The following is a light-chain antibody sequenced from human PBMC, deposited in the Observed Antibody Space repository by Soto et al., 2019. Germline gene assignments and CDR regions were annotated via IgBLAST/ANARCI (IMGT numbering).Light chain of an antibody. J-gene: IGKJ1*01. CDR2: DAS. CDR3: HQYNSYSGT. CDR1: QSISSW. Sequence: DIQMTQSPSTLSASVGDRVTITCRASQSISSWLAWYQQKPGKAPKLLIYDASSLESGVPSTFGGSGSWTELTLTISSLQPDEFAAYYCHQYNSYSGTFGQGTKVEIK. V-gene: IGKV1-5*01.